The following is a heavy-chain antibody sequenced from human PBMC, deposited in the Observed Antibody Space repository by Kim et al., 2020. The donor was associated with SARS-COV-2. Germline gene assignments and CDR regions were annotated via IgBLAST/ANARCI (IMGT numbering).Heavy chain of an antibody. Sequence: GGSLRLSCAASGFTFSSYGMHWVRQAPGKGLEWVAVIWYDGSNKYYADSVKGRFTISRDNSKNTLYLQMNSLRAEDTAVYYCAKESETSIVPHGYNWFDPWGQGTLVTVSS. J-gene: IGHJ5*02. CDR2: IWYDGSNK. D-gene: IGHD2-2*01. CDR3: AKESETSIVPHGYNWFDP. V-gene: IGHV3-33*06. CDR1: GFTFSSYG.